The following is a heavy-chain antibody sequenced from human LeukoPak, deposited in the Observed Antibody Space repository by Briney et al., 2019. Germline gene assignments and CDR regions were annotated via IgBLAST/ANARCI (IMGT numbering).Heavy chain of an antibody. V-gene: IGHV4-4*07. J-gene: IGHJ5*02. CDR3: AREGLPAAADA. D-gene: IGHD2-2*01. CDR2: IYTRGDI. Sequence: SETLSLTCSVSGASISDYYWTWIRQPAGKGLEWIGHIYTRGDINYNPSLKSRVSMSADRSKNQVSLTLISVTAADTAVYYCAREGLPAAADAWGQGTLVTVSS. CDR1: GASISDYY.